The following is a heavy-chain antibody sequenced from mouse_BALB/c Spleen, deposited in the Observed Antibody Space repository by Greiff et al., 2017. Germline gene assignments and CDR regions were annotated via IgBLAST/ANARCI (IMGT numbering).Heavy chain of an antibody. D-gene: IGHD1-1*01. CDR2: ISDGGSYT. V-gene: IGHV5-4*02. CDR3: ARSDYYGSEAMDY. Sequence: DVQLVESGGGLVKPGGSLKLSCAASGFTFSDYYMYWVRQTPEKRLEWVATISDGGSYTYYPDSVKGRFTISRDNAKNNLYLQMSSLKSEDTAMYYCARSDYYGSEAMDYWGQGTSVTVSS. CDR1: GFTFSDYY. J-gene: IGHJ4*01.